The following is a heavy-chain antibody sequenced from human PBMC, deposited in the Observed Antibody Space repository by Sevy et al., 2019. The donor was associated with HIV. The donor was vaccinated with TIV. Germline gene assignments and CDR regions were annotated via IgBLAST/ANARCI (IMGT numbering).Heavy chain of an antibody. V-gene: IGHV3-72*01. CDR1: GFTFSDHY. J-gene: IGHJ6*02. D-gene: IGHD1-1*01. CDR2: TRNKANSYTT. Sequence: GGCLRLSCAASGFTFSDHYMDWVRQAPGKGLEWVGRTRNKANSYTTKYAASVKGRFTISRDDSKNSLYLQMNSLKTEYTAVYYCARACWRDYYYGMDVWGQGTTVTVSS. CDR3: ARACWRDYYYGMDV.